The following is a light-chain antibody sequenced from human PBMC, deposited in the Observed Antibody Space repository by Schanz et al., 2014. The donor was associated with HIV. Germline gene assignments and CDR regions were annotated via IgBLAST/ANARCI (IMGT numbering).Light chain of an antibody. CDR3: TSYAGSNVLGI. CDR1: SSDVATYNL. J-gene: IGLJ2*01. V-gene: IGLV2-14*02. CDR2: EVS. Sequence: QSVLTQPASVSGSPGQSITISCIGTSSDVATYNLVSWYQQPPGKAPKLIIYEVSQRPSGVPDRFSGSKSGNTASLTVSGLQAEDEADYYCTSYAGSNVLGIFGGGTKLTVL.